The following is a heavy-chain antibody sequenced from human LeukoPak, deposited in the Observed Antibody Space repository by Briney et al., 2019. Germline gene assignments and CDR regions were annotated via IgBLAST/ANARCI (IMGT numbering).Heavy chain of an antibody. D-gene: IGHD3-3*01. CDR2: IYHRGST. Sequence: PSETLSLTCTVSGGSVSSGGFYWHWVRQVPGKGLEWIGSIYHRGSTDYNPSLKSRVTISIDKSKNEFSLKVNSVTAADTAVYYCARGDFWSGSTLDSWGQGTLVTVSS. CDR1: GGSVSSGGFY. J-gene: IGHJ4*02. V-gene: IGHV4-31*03. CDR3: ARGDFWSGSTLDS.